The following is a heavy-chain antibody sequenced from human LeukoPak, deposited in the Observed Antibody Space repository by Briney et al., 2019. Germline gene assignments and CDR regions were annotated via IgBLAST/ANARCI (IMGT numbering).Heavy chain of an antibody. D-gene: IGHD6-13*01. CDR3: ARDSSSWGNYGMDV. V-gene: IGHV1-2*03. CDR1: GYTFTGYY. Sequence: LGASVKVSCKASGYTFTGYYMHWVRQAPGQGLEWMGWINPNSGGTNYAQKFQGGVTMTRDTSISTAYMELSRLRSDDTAVYYCARDSSSWGNYGMDVWGQGTTVTVSS. J-gene: IGHJ6*02. CDR2: INPNSGGT.